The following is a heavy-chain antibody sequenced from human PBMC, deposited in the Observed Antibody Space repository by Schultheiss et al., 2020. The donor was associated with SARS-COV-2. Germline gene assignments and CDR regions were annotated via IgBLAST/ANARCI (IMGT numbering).Heavy chain of an antibody. CDR1: KFTFCDYY. CDR2: ISYDGSNK. J-gene: IGHJ4*02. D-gene: IGHD3-16*01. CDR3: ARSGLHWGY. Sequence: GGSLRLSCAASKFTFCDYYVRWVRQAPGKGLEWVAVISYDGSNKYYADSVKGRFTISRDNSKNTLYLQMNSLRAEDTAVYYCARSGLHWGYWGQGTLVTVSS. V-gene: IGHV3-30*03.